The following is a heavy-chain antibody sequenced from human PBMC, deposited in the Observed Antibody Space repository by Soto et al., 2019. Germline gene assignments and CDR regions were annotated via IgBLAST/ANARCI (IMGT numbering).Heavy chain of an antibody. CDR2: ISGSGGST. CDR3: AKDSLARQLGAKDYYYYGMDV. J-gene: IGHJ6*02. CDR1: GFTFSSYA. V-gene: IGHV3-23*01. Sequence: PGGSLRLSCAASGFTFSSYAMSWVRQAPGKGLEWVSAISGSGGSTYYADSVKGRFTISRDNSKNTLYLQMNSLRAEDTAVYYCAKDSLARQLGAKDYYYYGMDVWGQGTTVTVSS. D-gene: IGHD6-13*01.